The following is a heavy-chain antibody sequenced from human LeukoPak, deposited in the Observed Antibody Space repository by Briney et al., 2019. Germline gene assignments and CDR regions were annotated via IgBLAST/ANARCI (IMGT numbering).Heavy chain of an antibody. CDR1: GGSISGYY. CDR2: ISYSGST. CDR3: ARLIAVAGTLSFFDY. D-gene: IGHD6-19*01. Sequence: SETLSLTCTVSGGSISGYYWSWIRQAPGKGLECIGYISYSGSTYYNTSLKSRLTISVDTSKNQFSLKLNSVAAADTAVYYCARLIAVAGTLSFFDYWGQGILVTASS. V-gene: IGHV4-59*08. J-gene: IGHJ4*02.